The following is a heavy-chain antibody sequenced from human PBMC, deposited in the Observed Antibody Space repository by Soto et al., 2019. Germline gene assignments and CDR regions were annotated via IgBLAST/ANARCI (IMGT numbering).Heavy chain of an antibody. V-gene: IGHV1-2*02. CDR3: ARMTVAFVFDI. D-gene: IGHD6-19*01. CDR1: GYTFTGYY. CDR2: INPNSGGT. J-gene: IGHJ3*02. Sequence: QVQLVQPGAEVKKPGASVKVSCKASGYTFTGYYMHWVRQAPGQGLEWMGWINPNSGGTNYAQKFPGRFTMTRDTYPSPAPMELSRLRSYDTPVYYWARMTVAFVFDICGQGTIVTLSS.